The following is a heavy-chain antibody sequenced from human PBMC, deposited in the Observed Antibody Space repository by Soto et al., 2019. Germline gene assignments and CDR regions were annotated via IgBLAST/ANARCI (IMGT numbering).Heavy chain of an antibody. Sequence: PGESLKISCKGSGYSFTSYWIGWVRQMPGKGLEWMGIIYPGDSDTRYSPSFQGQVTISADKSISTAYLQWSSLKASDTAMYYCARTPATVYADKYYYYYYGMDVWGQGTTVTVSS. CDR2: IYPGDSDT. J-gene: IGHJ6*02. V-gene: IGHV5-51*01. CDR1: GYSFTSYW. D-gene: IGHD2-8*01. CDR3: ARTPATVYADKYYYYYYGMDV.